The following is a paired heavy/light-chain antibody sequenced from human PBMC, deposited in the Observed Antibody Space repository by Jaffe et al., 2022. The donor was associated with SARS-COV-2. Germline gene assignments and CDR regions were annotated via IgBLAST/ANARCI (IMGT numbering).Heavy chain of an antibody. CDR2: ITSNGGST. V-gene: IGHV3-64*02. J-gene: IGHJ6*03. CDR1: GFTFSSYA. CDR3: ARRNWNDDFYYMDV. D-gene: IGHD1-1*01. Sequence: EVELVESGEGLVQPGGSLRLSCAASGFTFSSYAMHWVRQAPGKGLEYISGITSNGGSTYYADSVKGRFTISRDNSKNTLYLQMGSLRADDMAVYYCARRNWNDDFYYMDVWGKGTTVTVSS.
Light chain of an antibody. V-gene: IGKV1-5*03. CDR3: QQYKTWSGT. Sequence: DIQMTQSPSTLSASVGDRVTITCRASQSISDRLAWYQQKPRKAPKLLIYKASSLESGVPSRFSGSGSGTEFTLTISSLQPDDFATYYCQQYKTWSGTFGQGTKVEIK. CDR2: KAS. J-gene: IGKJ1*01. CDR1: QSISDR.